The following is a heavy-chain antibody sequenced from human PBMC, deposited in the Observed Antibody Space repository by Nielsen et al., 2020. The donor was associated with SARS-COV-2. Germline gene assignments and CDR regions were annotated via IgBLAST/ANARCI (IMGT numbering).Heavy chain of an antibody. D-gene: IGHD1-26*01. CDR1: GFTFDDYA. CDR3: ARARSGSYYGGFDY. Sequence: SLKISCAASGFTFDDYAMHWVRQAPGKGLEWVSGISWNSGSIGYADSVKGRFTISRDNAKNSLYLQMNSLRAEDTAVYYCARARSGSYYGGFDYWGQGTLVTVSS. V-gene: IGHV3-9*01. CDR2: ISWNSGSI. J-gene: IGHJ4*02.